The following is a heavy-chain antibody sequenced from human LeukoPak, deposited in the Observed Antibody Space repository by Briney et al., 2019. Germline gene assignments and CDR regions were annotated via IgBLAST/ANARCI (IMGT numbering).Heavy chain of an antibody. CDR1: GITFSSYG. Sequence: GGTLRLSCAASGITFSSYGMSWVRQAPGKGLEWVSYISSSGSTIYYADSVKGRFTISRDNAKNSLYLQMNSLRAEDTAVYYCAELGITMIGGVWGKGTTVTISS. CDR2: ISSSGSTI. D-gene: IGHD3-10*02. V-gene: IGHV3-48*03. CDR3: AELGITMIGGV. J-gene: IGHJ6*04.